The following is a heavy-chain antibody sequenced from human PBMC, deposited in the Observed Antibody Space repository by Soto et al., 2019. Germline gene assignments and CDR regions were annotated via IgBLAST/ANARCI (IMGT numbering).Heavy chain of an antibody. V-gene: IGHV4-59*08. Sequence: SETLSLTCTVSGGSISSYYWSWIRQPPGKGLEWIGYIYYSGSTNYNPSLKSRVTISVDTSKNQFSLKLSSVTAADTAVYYCARLLGYCSGGSCYDPDAFDIWGQGTMVTVSS. CDR2: IYYSGST. CDR1: GGSISSYY. D-gene: IGHD2-15*01. CDR3: ARLLGYCSGGSCYDPDAFDI. J-gene: IGHJ3*02.